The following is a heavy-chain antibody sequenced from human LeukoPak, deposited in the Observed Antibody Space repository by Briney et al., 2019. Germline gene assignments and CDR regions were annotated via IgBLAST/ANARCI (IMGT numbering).Heavy chain of an antibody. V-gene: IGHV4-59*01. D-gene: IGHD3-10*01. J-gene: IGHJ3*02. CDR1: GGSINNYY. Sequence: SETLSLTCTVSGGSINNYYWSWIRQPPGKGLEWIGYIYYSGSTNYNPSLKSRVTLSVDTSKNQFSLKLSSVSAADTAVYSCARVSMVRGVRSAFDIWGQGTMVTVSS. CDR2: IYYSGST. CDR3: ARVSMVRGVRSAFDI.